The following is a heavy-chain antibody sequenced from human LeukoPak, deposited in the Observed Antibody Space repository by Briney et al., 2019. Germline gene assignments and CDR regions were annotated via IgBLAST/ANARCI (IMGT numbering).Heavy chain of an antibody. CDR1: XYTLTELS. V-gene: IGHV1-24*01. D-gene: IGHD6-13*01. J-gene: IGHJ4*02. CDR3: ATGEGSSWYFY. Sequence: SVXVSCKXSXYTLTELSMHXVRQAPGKGLEWMGGFDPEDGETIYAQKFQGRVTMTKDTSTDTAYMELSSLRSEDTAVYYCATGEGSSWYFYWGQGTLVTVSS. CDR2: FDPEDGET.